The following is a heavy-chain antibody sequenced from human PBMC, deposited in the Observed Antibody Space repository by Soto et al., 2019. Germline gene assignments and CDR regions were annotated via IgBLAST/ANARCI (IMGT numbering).Heavy chain of an antibody. CDR2: IYYSGNT. Sequence: QVQLQESGPGLVKPSQTLSLTCTVSXXXXXXXXXXXXXXXXXXKXLEWIGYIYYSGNTYYNPSLKSRVSISLDTSKSQFSLKLDSXTAAXXXXXXXXXXXXXXXXXXXXMDVXGQGTTVTVSS. V-gene: IGHV4-31*03. CDR1: XXXXXXXXX. J-gene: IGHJ6*02. CDR3: XXXXXXXXXXXXXMDV.